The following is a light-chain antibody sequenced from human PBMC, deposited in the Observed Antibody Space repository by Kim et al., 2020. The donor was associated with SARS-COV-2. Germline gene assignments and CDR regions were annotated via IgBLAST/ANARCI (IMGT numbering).Light chain of an antibody. Sequence: SVAPGQTARINCSGDVLAKRYARWFQQKPGQAPVLVIYKGNERPSGIPERFSGSSSGTTVTLTISGAQVEDEADYYCYSAADNNLVFGGGTQLTVL. CDR3: YSAADNNLV. CDR1: VLAKRY. J-gene: IGLJ3*02. CDR2: KGN. V-gene: IGLV3-27*01.